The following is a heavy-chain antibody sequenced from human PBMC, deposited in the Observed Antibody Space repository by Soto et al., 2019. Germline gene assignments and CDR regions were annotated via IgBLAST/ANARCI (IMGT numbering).Heavy chain of an antibody. CDR3: TRDKYYDLWSGYYKGSYYYYGMDV. Sequence: GGSLRLSXTASGFTFGDYAMSWVRQAPGKGLEWVGFIRSKAYGGTTEYAASVKGRFTISRDDSKSIAYLQMNSLKTEDTAVYYCTRDKYYDLWSGYYKGSYYYYGMDVWGQGTTVTVSS. CDR2: IRSKAYGGTT. J-gene: IGHJ6*02. CDR1: GFTFGDYA. D-gene: IGHD3-3*01. V-gene: IGHV3-49*04.